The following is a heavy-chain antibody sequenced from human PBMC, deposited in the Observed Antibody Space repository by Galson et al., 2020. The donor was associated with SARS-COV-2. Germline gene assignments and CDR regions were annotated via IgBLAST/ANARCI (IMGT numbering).Heavy chain of an antibody. Sequence: TGGSLRLSCAASGFTFSSYAMHWVRQAPGKGLEWVAVISYDGSNKYYADSVKGRFTISRDNSKNTLYLQMNSLRAEDTAVYYCARADSSGWYGCADYWGKGTLVTVSA. CDR1: GFTFSSYA. D-gene: IGHD6-19*01. J-gene: IGHJ4*02. V-gene: IGHV3-30-3*01. CDR3: ARADSSGWYGCADY. CDR2: ISYDGSNK.